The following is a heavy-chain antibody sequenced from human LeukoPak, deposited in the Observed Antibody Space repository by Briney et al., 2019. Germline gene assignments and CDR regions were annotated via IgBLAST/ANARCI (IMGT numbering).Heavy chain of an antibody. CDR3: ARGGGLDV. V-gene: IGHV3-7*03. J-gene: IGHJ6*02. CDR2: INHNGNVN. Sequence: GGSLRLSCAASGFSFSNAWMNWVRQAPGKGLEWVASINHNGNVNYYVDSVKGRFTISRDNAKNSLYLQMSNLRAEDTAVYFCARGGGLDVWGQGATVTVSS. D-gene: IGHD3-16*01. CDR1: GFSFSNAW.